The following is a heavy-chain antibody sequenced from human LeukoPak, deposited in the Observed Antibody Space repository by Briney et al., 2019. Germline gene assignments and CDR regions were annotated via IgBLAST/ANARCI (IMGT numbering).Heavy chain of an antibody. CDR3: ARGGYSYGYVSPYYYYMDV. J-gene: IGHJ6*03. Sequence: GASVKVSCKASGGTFSSYAISWVRQAPGQGLEWMGGIIPIFGTANYAQKFQGRVTITADESTSTAYMELSSLRSEDTAVYYCARGGYSYGYVSPYYYYMDVWGKGTTVTISS. CDR2: IIPIFGTA. V-gene: IGHV1-69*13. D-gene: IGHD5-18*01. CDR1: GGTFSSYA.